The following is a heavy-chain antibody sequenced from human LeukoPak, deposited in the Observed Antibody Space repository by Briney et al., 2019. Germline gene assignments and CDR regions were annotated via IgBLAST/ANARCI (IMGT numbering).Heavy chain of an antibody. CDR1: GGTFSSYA. V-gene: IGHV1-69*05. J-gene: IGHJ4*02. CDR2: IIPIFGTA. CDR3: ARVATPPVLRYFDWLSFFDY. Sequence: SVKVSCKASGGTFSSYAISWVRQAPGQGLEWMGGIIPIFGTANYAQKFQGRVTITTDESTSTAYMELSSLRSEDTAVYYCARVATPPVLRYFDWLSFFDYWGQGTLVTVSS. D-gene: IGHD3-9*01.